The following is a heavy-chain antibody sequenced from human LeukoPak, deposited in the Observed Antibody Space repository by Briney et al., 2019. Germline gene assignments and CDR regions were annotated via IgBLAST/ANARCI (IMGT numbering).Heavy chain of an antibody. CDR3: ARDELHNYYYYGMDV. CDR2: ISAYNGNT. CDR1: GYTFTNYG. D-gene: IGHD2-15*01. J-gene: IGHJ6*02. V-gene: IGHV1-18*01. Sequence: GASVTVSCKASGYTFTNYGIRWVRQAPGQGVEWVGWISAYNGNTNYAQKLQNRVTMTTDTSTSTAYMELRSLRSDDTAVYYCARDELHNYYYYGMDVWGQGTTVTVSS.